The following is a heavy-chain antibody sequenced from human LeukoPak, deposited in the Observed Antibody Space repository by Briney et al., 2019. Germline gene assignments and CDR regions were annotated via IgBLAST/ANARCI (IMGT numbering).Heavy chain of an antibody. J-gene: IGHJ6*03. CDR3: ARDLMGAWLEYYYMDV. D-gene: IGHD1-26*01. CDR1: GFTFSSYS. V-gene: IGHV3-21*01. Sequence: KAGGSLRLSCAASGFTFSSYSMNWVRQAPGKGLEWVSSISSSSSYIYYADSVKGRFTISRDNAKNSLYLQMNSLRAEDTAVYYCARDLMGAWLEYYYMDVWGKGTTVTVSS. CDR2: ISSSSSYI.